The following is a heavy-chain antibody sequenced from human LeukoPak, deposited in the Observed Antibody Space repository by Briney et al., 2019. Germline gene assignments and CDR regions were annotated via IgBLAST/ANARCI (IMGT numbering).Heavy chain of an antibody. V-gene: IGHV3-23*01. CDR3: AREGPRGNSQFDY. D-gene: IGHD2/OR15-2a*01. CDR1: GFTFSSYA. Sequence: GGSLRLSCAASGFTFSSYAMSWVRQAPGKGLEWVSAISGSGGSTYYADSVKGRFTISRDNAKNSLYLQMNSLRAEDTAVYYCAREGPRGNSQFDYWGQGTLVTVSS. CDR2: ISGSGGST. J-gene: IGHJ4*02.